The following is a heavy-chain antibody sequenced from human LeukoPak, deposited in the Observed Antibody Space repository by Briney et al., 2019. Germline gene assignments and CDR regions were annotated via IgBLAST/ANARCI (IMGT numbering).Heavy chain of an antibody. Sequence: PSETLSLTCSVSGDYNSSYYWSWIRQPPGKGLEWIGYIYYSGSTNYNPSLKSRVTISVDTSKNQFSLKLSSVTAADTAVYYCAREGAAAGSYYYMDVWAKGPRSPSP. CDR2: IYYSGST. V-gene: IGHV4-59*01. D-gene: IGHD6-13*01. J-gene: IGHJ6*03. CDR1: GDYNSSYY. CDR3: AREGAAAGSYYYMDV.